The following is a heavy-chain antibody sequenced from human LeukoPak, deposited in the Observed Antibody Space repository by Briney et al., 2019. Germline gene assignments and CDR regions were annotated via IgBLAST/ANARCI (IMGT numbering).Heavy chain of an antibody. D-gene: IGHD1-1*01. CDR1: GGSISSSY. CDR2: IYHSGST. V-gene: IGHV4-59*01. J-gene: IGHJ4*02. CDR3: AAANNYYYFDY. Sequence: SETLSLTCTVSGGSISSSYWNWIRQSPGKGLEWIGYIYHSGSTNYNPSLKSRVTMSLDTSKNQFSLNLTSVTAADTALYYCAAANNYYYFDYWGQGTLVTVSS.